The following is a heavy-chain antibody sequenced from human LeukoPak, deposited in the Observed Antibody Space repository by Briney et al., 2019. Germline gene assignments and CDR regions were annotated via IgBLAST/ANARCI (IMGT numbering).Heavy chain of an antibody. CDR2: IRYDGSNK. CDR3: AKREEYSYGPDY. D-gene: IGHD5-18*01. Sequence: GGSLRLSCAASGFTFSSYGMHWVRQAPGKGLEWVAFIRYDGSNKYYADSVKGRFTISRDNSKNTLYLQMNSLRAEDTAVYYCAKREEYSYGPDYWGQGTLVTVSS. V-gene: IGHV3-30*02. J-gene: IGHJ4*02. CDR1: GFTFSSYG.